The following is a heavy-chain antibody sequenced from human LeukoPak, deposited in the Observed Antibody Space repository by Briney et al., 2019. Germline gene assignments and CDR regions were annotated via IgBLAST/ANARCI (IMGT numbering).Heavy chain of an antibody. D-gene: IGHD5-18*01. CDR3: ARDRQYSYGSRNAFDI. CDR1: GYTFTSYG. CDR2: ISAYNGNT. Sequence: ASVKVSCKASGYTFTSYGINWVRQAPGQGLEWMGWISAYNGNTNYAQKLQGRVTMTTDTSTSTAYMELRSLRSDDTAVYYCARDRQYSYGSRNAFDIWGQGTMVTVSS. J-gene: IGHJ3*02. V-gene: IGHV1-18*01.